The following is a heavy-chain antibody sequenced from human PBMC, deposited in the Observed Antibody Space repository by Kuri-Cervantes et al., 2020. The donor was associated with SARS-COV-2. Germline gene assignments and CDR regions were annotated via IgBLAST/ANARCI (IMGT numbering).Heavy chain of an antibody. CDR2: IYSGGST. V-gene: IGHV3-66*02. Sequence: GESLKISCAASGFTVSSNYMSWVRQAPGKGLEWVSVIYSGGSTCYADSVKGRFTISRDNSKNTLYLQMNSLRAEDTAVYYCARETTDAFDIWGQGTMVTVSS. D-gene: IGHD1-1*01. CDR3: ARETTDAFDI. J-gene: IGHJ3*02. CDR1: GFTVSSNY.